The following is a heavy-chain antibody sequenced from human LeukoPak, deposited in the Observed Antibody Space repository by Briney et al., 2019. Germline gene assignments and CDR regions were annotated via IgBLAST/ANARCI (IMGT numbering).Heavy chain of an antibody. D-gene: IGHD5-24*01. CDR3: ARDNGGRRWLKFSDYYFDY. CDR1: GYTFTGYY. J-gene: IGHJ4*01. CDR2: INPNSGGT. V-gene: IGHV1-2*04. Sequence: ASVKVSCKASGYTFTGYYMHWVRQAPGQGLEWMGRINPNSGGTNYAQKFQGWVTMTRDTSISTAYMELSRLRSDDTAVYYCARDNGGRRWLKFSDYYFDYWGQEPWSPSPQ.